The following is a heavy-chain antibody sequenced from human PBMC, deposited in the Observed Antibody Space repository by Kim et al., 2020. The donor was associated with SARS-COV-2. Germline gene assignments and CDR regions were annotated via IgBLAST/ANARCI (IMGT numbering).Heavy chain of an antibody. V-gene: IGHV3-30*04. CDR1: GFTFSSYA. D-gene: IGHD2-15*01. CDR2: ISYDGSNK. J-gene: IGHJ6*02. CDR3: AREGRYCSGGSCYSVSDYYYGMDV. Sequence: GGSLRLSCAASGFTFSSYAMHWVRQAPGKGLEWVAVISYDGSNKYYADSVKGRFTISRDNSKNTLYLQMNSLRAEDTAVYYCAREGRYCSGGSCYSVSDYYYGMDVWGQGTTVTVSS.